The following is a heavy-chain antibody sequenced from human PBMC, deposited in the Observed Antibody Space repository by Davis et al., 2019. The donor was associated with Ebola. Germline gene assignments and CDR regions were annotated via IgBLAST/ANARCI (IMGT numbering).Heavy chain of an antibody. CDR2: IYHSGST. V-gene: IGHV4-38-2*01. J-gene: IGHJ4*02. CDR1: GYSISSGYY. D-gene: IGHD2-2*01. Sequence: SETLSLTCALSGYSISSGYYWGWIRQPPGKGLEWIGSIYHSGSTYYNPSLKSRVTISVDTSKNQFSLKLSSVTAADTAVYYCARPSYPPKWGQGTLVTVSS. CDR3: ARPSYPPK.